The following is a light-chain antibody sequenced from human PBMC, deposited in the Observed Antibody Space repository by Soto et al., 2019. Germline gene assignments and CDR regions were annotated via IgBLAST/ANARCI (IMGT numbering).Light chain of an antibody. CDR3: TSYAGNNNVV. Sequence: QSVLTQPPSASGSPGQSATISCTGTSSDVGGYDFVSWYQQHPGKAPKLMIYEVSKRPSGVPDRFSGSKSGNTASLTVSGLQTEDEADYYCTSYAGNNNVVFGGGTKVTVL. CDR2: EVS. J-gene: IGLJ3*02. V-gene: IGLV2-8*01. CDR1: SSDVGGYDF.